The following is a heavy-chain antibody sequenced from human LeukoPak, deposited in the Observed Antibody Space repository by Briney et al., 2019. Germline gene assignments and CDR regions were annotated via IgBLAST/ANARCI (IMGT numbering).Heavy chain of an antibody. CDR2: INPNSGGT. Sequence: ASVKVSCKASGYTFTVYYMHWVRQAPGHGFEWMGWINPNSGGTNYAQKFQGRVTMTSDTSISTAYMELSRLRSDDTAVYYCARGDTIFDAGSLDYWGQGTLVTVSS. CDR3: ARGDTIFDAGSLDY. J-gene: IGHJ4*02. D-gene: IGHD3-3*01. CDR1: GYTFTVYY. V-gene: IGHV1-2*02.